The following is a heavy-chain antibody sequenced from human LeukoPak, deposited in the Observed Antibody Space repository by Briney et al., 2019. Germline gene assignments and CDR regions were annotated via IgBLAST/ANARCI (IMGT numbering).Heavy chain of an antibody. CDR1: GGSINHYY. J-gene: IGHJ5*01. D-gene: IGHD6-13*01. Sequence: TPSETLSLXCTVSGGSINHYYCSWIRQPPRKGLEWIGYIYYSGSSNTNYNPSLKSPVTISVDTSKNQFSLKLSSVTAADTAVYYCARDSAAAGSSWFESWGQGTLVTVAS. V-gene: IGHV4-59*01. CDR3: ARDSAAAGSSWFES. CDR2: IYYSGSSNT.